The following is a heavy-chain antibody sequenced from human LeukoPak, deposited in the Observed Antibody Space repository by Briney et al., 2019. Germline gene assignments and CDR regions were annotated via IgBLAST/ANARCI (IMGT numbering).Heavy chain of an antibody. CDR1: GFTVSGNY. CDR3: AREDSSWHFDY. CDR2: ISSSGST. V-gene: IGHV3-66*01. D-gene: IGHD6-13*01. Sequence: GGSLRLSCAASGFTVSGNYMSWVRQAPGKGLEWVSLISSSGSTDYADSVKGRFLISRDNSKNTLYLQMNSLRAEDTAVYYCAREDSSWHFDYWGQGTLVTVSS. J-gene: IGHJ4*02.